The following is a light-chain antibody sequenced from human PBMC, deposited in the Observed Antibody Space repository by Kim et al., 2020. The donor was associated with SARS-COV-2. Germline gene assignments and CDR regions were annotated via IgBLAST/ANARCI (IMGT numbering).Light chain of an antibody. CDR1: QSISSW. Sequence: GDRVTITCRASQSISSWLAWYQQKPGKAPKLLIYDASSLESGVPSRFSGSGSGTEFTLTISSLQPDDFATYYCQQYNSLTCTFGRGTKVDIK. V-gene: IGKV1-5*01. CDR3: QQYNSLTCT. J-gene: IGKJ1*01. CDR2: DAS.